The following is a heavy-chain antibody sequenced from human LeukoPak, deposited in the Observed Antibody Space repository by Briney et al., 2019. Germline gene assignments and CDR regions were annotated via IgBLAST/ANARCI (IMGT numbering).Heavy chain of an antibody. J-gene: IGHJ6*03. D-gene: IGHD5-18*01. CDR1: GYTFTSYD. Sequence: ASVKVSCKASGYTFTSYDINWVRQATGQGLEWMGWMNPNSGNTGYAQKFQGRVTMTRNTSISTANMELSSLRSEDTAVYYCARTTEGGYTYDYFYYYYMDVWGKGTTVTISS. CDR2: MNPNSGNT. V-gene: IGHV1-8*01. CDR3: ARTTEGGYTYDYFYYYYMDV.